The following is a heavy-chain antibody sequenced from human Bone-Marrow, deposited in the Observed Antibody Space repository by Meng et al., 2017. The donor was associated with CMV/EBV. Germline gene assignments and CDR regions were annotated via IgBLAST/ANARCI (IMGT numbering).Heavy chain of an antibody. CDR2: ISYDVSNK. Sequence: SCAASGFTFSSYWMSWVRQAPGKGLEWVAVISYDVSNKYYADSVKGRFTISRDNSKNTLYLQMNSLRPEDTAVYYCASSGSSLSRGGMDVWGQGTTVTVSS. CDR3: ASSGSSLSRGGMDV. J-gene: IGHJ6*02. V-gene: IGHV3-30*03. CDR1: GFTFSSYW. D-gene: IGHD1-26*01.